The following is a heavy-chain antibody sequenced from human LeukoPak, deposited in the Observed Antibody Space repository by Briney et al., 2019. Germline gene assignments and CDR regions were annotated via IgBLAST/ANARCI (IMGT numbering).Heavy chain of an antibody. CDR1: GGPFSGYY. D-gene: IGHD2-15*01. Sequence: SETLSLTCAVYGGPFSGYYWSWIRQPPGKGLEWIGEINHSGSTNYNPSLKSRVTISVDTSKNQFSLKLSSVTAADTAVYYCARGSSGGSCYSRVHAGWFDPWGRGTLVTVSS. CDR3: ARGSSGGSCYSRVHAGWFDP. J-gene: IGHJ5*02. V-gene: IGHV4-34*01. CDR2: INHSGST.